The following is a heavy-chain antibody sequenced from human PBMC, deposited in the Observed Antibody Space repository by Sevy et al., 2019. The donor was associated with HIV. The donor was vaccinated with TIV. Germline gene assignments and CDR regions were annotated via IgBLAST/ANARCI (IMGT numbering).Heavy chain of an antibody. D-gene: IGHD3-10*01. CDR2: IYYSGST. J-gene: IGHJ6*02. CDR1: GGSISSYY. CDR3: ARVSGYYGSGSYPYYYGMDV. V-gene: IGHV4-59*01. Sequence: SETLSLTCTVSGGSISSYYWSWIRQPPGKGLEWIGYIYYSGSTNYNPSLKSRVTISVDTSKNQFSLKLISVTAADTAVYYCARVSGYYGSGSYPYYYGMDVWGQGTTVTVSS.